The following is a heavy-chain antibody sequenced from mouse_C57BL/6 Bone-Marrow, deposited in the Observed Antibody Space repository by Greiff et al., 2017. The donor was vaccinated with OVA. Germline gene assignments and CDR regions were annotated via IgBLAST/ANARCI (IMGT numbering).Heavy chain of an antibody. CDR3: ARLGGYYGYFDV. CDR2: IYPRRGNT. CDR1: GYTFTSYG. V-gene: IGHV1-81*01. Sequence: QVQLQQSGAELARPGASVKLSCKASGYTFTSYGISWVKQRTGQGLEWIGEIYPRRGNTYYNEKFKGKATLTADKSSSTAYMELRSLTSEDSAVYFCARLGGYYGYFDVWGTGTTVTVSS. J-gene: IGHJ1*03. D-gene: IGHD1-1*02.